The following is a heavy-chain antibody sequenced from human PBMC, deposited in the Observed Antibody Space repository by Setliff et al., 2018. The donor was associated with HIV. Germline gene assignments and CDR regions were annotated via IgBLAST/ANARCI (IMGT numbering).Heavy chain of an antibody. Sequence: GGSLRLSCGASGFPFNKYCMTWVRQAPGKGLEWVGHIKSKTDGGTTDYAAPVKGRFTISRDDSKNTLYLQMNSLKTEDTAVYSCQYSSSWYDFDYWGQGTLVTVSS. CDR1: GFPFNKYC. CDR3: QYSSSWYDFDY. V-gene: IGHV3-15*01. D-gene: IGHD6-13*01. CDR2: IKSKTDGGTT. J-gene: IGHJ4*02.